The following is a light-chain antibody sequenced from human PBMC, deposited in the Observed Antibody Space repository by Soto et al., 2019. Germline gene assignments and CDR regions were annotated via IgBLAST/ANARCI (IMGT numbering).Light chain of an antibody. CDR3: QQYGSSPLYT. J-gene: IGKJ2*01. CDR1: QSVSSSY. V-gene: IGKV3-20*01. CDR2: GAS. Sequence: EIVLTQSPGTLSLSPGERATLSCRASQSVSSSYLAWYQQKPGQAPRLLIYGASSRATGIPDRFSGSVSGTDFTLTISSLEPEDFAVYYCQQYGSSPLYTFGQGTKLEIK.